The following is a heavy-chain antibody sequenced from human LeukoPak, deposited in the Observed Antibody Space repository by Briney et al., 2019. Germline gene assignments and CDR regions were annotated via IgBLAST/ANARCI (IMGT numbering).Heavy chain of an antibody. CDR2: IRYDGSDK. Sequence: PGGSLRLSCATSGFIFSSYGIHWVRQAPGKWLEWVAFIRYDGSDKYYADSVKGRFTISRDNSKNKVYLQMNSLRAEDTAVYYCAKDAWGMGANSEIDYWGQGTLVTVSS. J-gene: IGHJ4*02. CDR1: GFIFSSYG. V-gene: IGHV3-30*02. D-gene: IGHD1-26*01. CDR3: AKDAWGMGANSEIDY.